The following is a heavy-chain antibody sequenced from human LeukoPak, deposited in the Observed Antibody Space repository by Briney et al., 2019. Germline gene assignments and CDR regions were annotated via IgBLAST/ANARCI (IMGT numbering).Heavy chain of an antibody. CDR2: ISRSGSTR. D-gene: IGHD3-10*01. V-gene: IGHV3-48*03. CDR3: ARVATMVRVPLDALDI. Sequence: PGGSLRLSCAIAGFTFSACELTWVRQAQGQGLEWVSYISRSGSTRYYADSVKGRFTISRDNAKNSLYLQMNSLRAEDTAVYYCARVATMVRVPLDALDIWGQGTMVSVSS. CDR1: GFTFSACE. J-gene: IGHJ3*02.